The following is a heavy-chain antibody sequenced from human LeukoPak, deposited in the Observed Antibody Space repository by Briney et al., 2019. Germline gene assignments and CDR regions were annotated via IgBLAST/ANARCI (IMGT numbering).Heavy chain of an antibody. Sequence: SETLSLTCAVSGGSISSSNWWSWVRQPPGKGLEWIGEIYHSGSTNYNPSLKSRVTISVDKSKNQFSLKLSSVTAADTAVYYCARPMVRGVNDALDIWGQGTMVTVSS. V-gene: IGHV4-4*02. CDR2: IYHSGST. D-gene: IGHD3-10*01. CDR1: GGSISSSNW. CDR3: ARPMVRGVNDALDI. J-gene: IGHJ3*02.